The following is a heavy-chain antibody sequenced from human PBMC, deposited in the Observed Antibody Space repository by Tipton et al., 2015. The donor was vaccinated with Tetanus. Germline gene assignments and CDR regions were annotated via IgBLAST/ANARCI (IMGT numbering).Heavy chain of an antibody. J-gene: IGHJ3*02. D-gene: IGHD3-10*01. CDR2: ILYGAST. CDR1: GGSVSSGSYY. Sequence: GLVKPSETLSLTCTVFGGSVSSGSYYWAWIRQPPGKGLEYIGYILYGASTHYNPSLKSRVTVSADPSQNQFSLKLSSVTAADTAVYFCARDELFFSGGEDHAAFDIWGQGTLVTVSS. CDR3: ARDELFFSGGEDHAAFDI. V-gene: IGHV4-61*01.